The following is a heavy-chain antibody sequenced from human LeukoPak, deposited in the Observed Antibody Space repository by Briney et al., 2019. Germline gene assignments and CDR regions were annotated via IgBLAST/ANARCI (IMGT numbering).Heavy chain of an antibody. Sequence: PGGSLRLSCAASGFTFSSYGMHWVRQAPGKGLEWEAVISYDGSNKYYADSVKGRFTISRDNSKNTLYLQMNSLRAEDTAVYYCAKDREQWLPTSFDYWGQGTLVTVSS. D-gene: IGHD6-19*01. CDR1: GFTFSSYG. CDR2: ISYDGSNK. CDR3: AKDREQWLPTSFDY. J-gene: IGHJ4*02. V-gene: IGHV3-30*18.